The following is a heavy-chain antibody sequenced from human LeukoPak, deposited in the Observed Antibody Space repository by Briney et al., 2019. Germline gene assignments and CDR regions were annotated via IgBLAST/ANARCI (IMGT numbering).Heavy chain of an antibody. CDR2: IISSSSTI. D-gene: IGHD3-3*01. CDR1: GFTFSSYS. V-gene: IGHV3-48*01. Sequence: GGSLRLSCAASGFTFSSYSMNWVRQAPGKGLEWVSYIISSSSTIYYADSVKGRFTISRDNAENSLYLQMNSLRAEDTAVYYCASVPFWSGTSEFDPWGQGTLVTVSS. J-gene: IGHJ5*02. CDR3: ASVPFWSGTSEFDP.